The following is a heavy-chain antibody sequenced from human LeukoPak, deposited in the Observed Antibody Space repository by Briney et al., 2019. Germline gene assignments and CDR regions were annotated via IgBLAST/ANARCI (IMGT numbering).Heavy chain of an antibody. J-gene: IGHJ3*02. CDR2: IYPGDSDT. V-gene: IGHV5-51*01. CDR3: GRIPAAGSLKGSFDI. D-gene: IGHD6-13*01. Sequence: HGESLKISCKGSGYRFTSYWIGWVRQLPGKGLEWMGIIYPGDSDTTYSPSFQGQVTISADKSISTAYLQWSSLKASDSAMYHCGRIPAAGSLKGSFDIWGQGTMVTVSS. CDR1: GYRFTSYW.